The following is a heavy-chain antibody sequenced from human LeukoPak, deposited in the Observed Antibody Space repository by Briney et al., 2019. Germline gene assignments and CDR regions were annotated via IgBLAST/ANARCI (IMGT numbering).Heavy chain of an antibody. J-gene: IGHJ6*03. CDR3: ARVDYDSSGYYYNYYYYYMDV. CDR1: GFTFRSYA. CDR2: ISSSSSYI. Sequence: GGSLRLSCAASGFTFRSYAMNWVRQAPGKGLEWVSSISSSSSYIYYADSVKGRFTISRDNAKNSLYLQMNSLRAEDTAVYYCARVDYDSSGYYYNYYYYYMDVWGKGTTVTVSS. V-gene: IGHV3-21*01. D-gene: IGHD3-22*01.